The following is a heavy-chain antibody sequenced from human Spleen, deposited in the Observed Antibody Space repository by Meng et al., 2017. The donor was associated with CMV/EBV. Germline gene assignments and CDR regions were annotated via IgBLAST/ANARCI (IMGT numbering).Heavy chain of an antibody. J-gene: IGHJ4*02. CDR1: GLPFSSYA. Sequence: SGLPFSSYAMHWVRQAPGKGLEWVAVISYEGSNKFYVDSVKGRFTISRDESKNMLYLQMNSLRPEDTAVYYCARDPSDGYNAGYFDYWGQGTLVTVSS. CDR3: ARDPSDGYNAGYFDY. CDR2: ISYEGSNK. D-gene: IGHD5-24*01. V-gene: IGHV3-30*04.